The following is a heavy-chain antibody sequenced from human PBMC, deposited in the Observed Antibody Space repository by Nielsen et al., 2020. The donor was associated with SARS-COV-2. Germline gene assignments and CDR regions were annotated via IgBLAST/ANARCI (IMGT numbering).Heavy chain of an antibody. CDR2: INRDASKP. CDR3: ARDYSSGYYYFDV. D-gene: IGHD3-22*01. J-gene: IGHJ4*02. V-gene: IGHV3-74*01. CDR1: GFTFTADW. Sequence: WGSLRLSCAASGFTFTADWMHWVRQVPGEGLVWVSRINRDASKPGYADYVKGRFTISRDNAKNTLYLQMNSLRAEDTAVYYCARDYSSGYYYFDVWGQGTLVTVSS.